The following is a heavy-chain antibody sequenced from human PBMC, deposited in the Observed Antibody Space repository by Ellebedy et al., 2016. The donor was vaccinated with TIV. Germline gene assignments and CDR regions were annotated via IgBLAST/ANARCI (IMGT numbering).Heavy chain of an antibody. CDR1: DYNYIDFG. D-gene: IGHD1-26*01. J-gene: IGHJ4*02. CDR3: ARTFSGSYLYFFDF. CDR2: ISPDNGNT. V-gene: IGHV1-18*01. Sequence: ASVKVSXKTSDYNYIDFGIGWVRQAPGQGLEWLGWISPDNGNTKYAQEVQGRVTLTTETSTRTAYLEVRSLRSDDTAVYYCARTFSGSYLYFFDFWGQGTLVTVSS.